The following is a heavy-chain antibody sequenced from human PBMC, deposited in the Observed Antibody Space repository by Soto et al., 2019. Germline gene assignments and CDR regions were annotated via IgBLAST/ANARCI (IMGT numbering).Heavy chain of an antibody. D-gene: IGHD5-18*01. J-gene: IGHJ4*02. V-gene: IGHV4-61*01. CDR1: GGSVSSGSHY. CDR2: IYYSGST. CDR3: ARVATAMVDY. Sequence: QVQLQESGPGLVKPSETLSLTCTVSGGSVSSGSHYWSWIRQPPGKGLEWIGYIYYSGSTNYNPPRKXXVXIXXDTSKNQCSLKLSSVTAADTAVYYCARVATAMVDYWGQGTLVTVSS.